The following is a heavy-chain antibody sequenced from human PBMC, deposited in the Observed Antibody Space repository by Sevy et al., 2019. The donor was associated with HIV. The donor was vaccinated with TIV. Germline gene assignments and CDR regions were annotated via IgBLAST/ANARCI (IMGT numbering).Heavy chain of an antibody. D-gene: IGHD2-8*01. CDR3: ARERLSYFDY. V-gene: IGHV4-30-4*01. J-gene: IGHJ4*02. Sequence: SEILSLTCTVSGGSISSGDYYWSWIRQPPGKGLEWIGYIYYSGSTYYNPSLKSRVTISVDTSKNQFSLKLSSVTAADTAVYYCARERLSYFDYWGQGTLVTVSS. CDR2: IYYSGST. CDR1: GGSISSGDYY.